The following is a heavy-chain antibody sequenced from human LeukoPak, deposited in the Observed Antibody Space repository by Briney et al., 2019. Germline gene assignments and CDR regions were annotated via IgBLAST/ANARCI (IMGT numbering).Heavy chain of an antibody. CDR1: GFTFDDYA. CDR2: ISWNSGSI. V-gene: IGHV3-9*01. D-gene: IGHD3-16*01. Sequence: GGSLRLSCAASGFTFDDYAMHWVRQAPGKGLEWVSGISWNSGSIGYADSVKGRFTISRDNAKNSLYLQMNSLRAEDTALYYCANDIGHLDPVHFDYWGQGTLVTVSS. CDR3: ANDIGHLDPVHFDY. J-gene: IGHJ4*02.